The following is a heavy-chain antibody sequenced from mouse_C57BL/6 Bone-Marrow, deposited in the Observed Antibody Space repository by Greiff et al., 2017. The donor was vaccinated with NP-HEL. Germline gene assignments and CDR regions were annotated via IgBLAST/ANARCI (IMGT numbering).Heavy chain of an antibody. Sequence: EVKLVESGEGLVKPGGSLKLSCAASGFPFSSYAMSWVRQTPEKRLEWVAYISSGGDYIYYADTVKGRFTISSDTARNTLYLQMSRLESEDTAMYYCTRARVYYVYAMDYWGQGTSVTGSS. CDR1: GFPFSSYA. CDR3: TRARVYYVYAMDY. CDR2: ISSGGDYI. V-gene: IGHV5-9-1*02. D-gene: IGHD1-1*01. J-gene: IGHJ4*01.